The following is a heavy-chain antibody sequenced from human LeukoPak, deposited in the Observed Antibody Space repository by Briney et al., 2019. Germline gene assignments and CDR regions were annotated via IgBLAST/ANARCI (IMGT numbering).Heavy chain of an antibody. J-gene: IGHJ4*02. Sequence: GGSLRLSCAASGFTFSSYWMSWVRQAPEKGLEWVANIKQDGYEKYYVDSVKGRFTISRDNARNSLYLQMDGLRADDTAVYYCARDKIVGPTTLDYWGQGTLVTVSS. CDR3: ARDKIVGPTTLDY. V-gene: IGHV3-7*01. CDR2: IKQDGYEK. CDR1: GFTFSSYW. D-gene: IGHD1-26*01.